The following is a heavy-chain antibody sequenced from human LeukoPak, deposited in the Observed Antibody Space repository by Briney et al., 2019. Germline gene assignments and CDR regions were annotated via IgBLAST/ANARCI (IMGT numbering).Heavy chain of an antibody. J-gene: IGHJ4*02. CDR1: GFTFSSYG. D-gene: IGHD2-2*01. CDR2: ISGGGGST. V-gene: IGHV3-23*01. Sequence: PGGSLRLSCAASGFTFSSYGMSWFRRAPGRGLKWVSGISGGGGSTYYADSVKGRFTTSGDNSKNTLYLQMNSLRAEDTAVYYCAKDSRAPATAINWGQGTLVTVSS. CDR3: AKDSRAPATAIN.